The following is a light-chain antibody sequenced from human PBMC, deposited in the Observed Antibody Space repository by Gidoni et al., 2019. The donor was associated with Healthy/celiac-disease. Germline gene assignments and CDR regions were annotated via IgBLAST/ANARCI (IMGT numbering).Light chain of an antibody. V-gene: IGKV1-33*01. CDR1: QDISNY. CDR3: QQYDNLPPRDGGACS. Sequence: DIQMTQSPSSLSASVGDRVTITCQASQDISNYLNWYQQKPGKAPKLLIYDASNLETGVPSRFSGSGSGTDFTFTISSLQPEDIATYYCQQYDNLPPRDGGACSFGQGTKLEIK. J-gene: IGKJ2*04. CDR2: DAS.